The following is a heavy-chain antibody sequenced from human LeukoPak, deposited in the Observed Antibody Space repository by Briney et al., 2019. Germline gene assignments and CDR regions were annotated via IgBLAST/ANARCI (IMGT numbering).Heavy chain of an antibody. J-gene: IGHJ4*02. CDR1: GFTFDDYA. D-gene: IGHD5-18*01. CDR2: ISWNSGSI. CDR3: AKVRGYNYGEFDY. Sequence: GGSLRLSCAASGFTFDDYAMHWVRQAPGKGLEWVSGISWNSGSIGYADSVKGRFTISRDNAKNSLYLQMNGLRAEDTALYYCAKVRGYNYGEFDYWGQGTLVTVSS. V-gene: IGHV3-9*01.